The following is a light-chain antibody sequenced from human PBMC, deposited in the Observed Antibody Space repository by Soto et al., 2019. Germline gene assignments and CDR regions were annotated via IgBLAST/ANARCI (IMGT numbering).Light chain of an antibody. CDR1: HNISSTY. Sequence: EVVLTQSPGTLSLSPGEGATLSCRASHNISSTYLAWYQQKPGQAPRLLIYGASSRATGIPDRVSGSGSGTDFTLTVSRLEPEDFAVFYCQHCGSSMYTFGQGTRLDIK. CDR3: QHCGSSMYT. J-gene: IGKJ2*01. V-gene: IGKV3-20*01. CDR2: GAS.